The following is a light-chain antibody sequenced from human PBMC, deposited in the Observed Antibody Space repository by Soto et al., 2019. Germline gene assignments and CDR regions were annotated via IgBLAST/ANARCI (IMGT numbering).Light chain of an antibody. CDR2: EVS. CDR1: SSDVGNYKY. Sequence: QSVLTQPASVSGSPGQSITISCTGTSSDVGNYKYVSWYQQHPGKAPKLMIYEVSNRPSGVSNRFSGSKSGNTASLTISGLQAEDETDYYCFSYTNSGTYVFGTETKVAVL. V-gene: IGLV2-14*01. CDR3: FSYTNSGTYV. J-gene: IGLJ1*01.